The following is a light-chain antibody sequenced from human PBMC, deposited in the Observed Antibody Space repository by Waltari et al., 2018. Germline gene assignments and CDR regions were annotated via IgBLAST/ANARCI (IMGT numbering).Light chain of an antibody. J-gene: IGKJ2*01. V-gene: IGKV3-15*01. CDR3: QQYDNWPPYT. Sequence: EVVLTQSPDMLSLSPGERATLSCRASQSVTTNLAWYQQQPGQPPRLLIYGAATRATGIPARFSGSGSGTDCTLTISSLQSEDFGVYYCQQYDNWPPYTFGQGTKLEMK. CDR2: GAA. CDR1: QSVTTN.